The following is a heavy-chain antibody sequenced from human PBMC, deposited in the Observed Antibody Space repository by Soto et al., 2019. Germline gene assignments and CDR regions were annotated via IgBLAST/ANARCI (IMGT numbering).Heavy chain of an antibody. Sequence: GGSLRLSRAASGVTFSDYYMSWIRQAPGKGLEWVSYISSSGSTIYYADSVKGRFTISRDNAKNSLYLQMNSLRAEDTAVYYCASLVDYGDYYPLRFYYYYYMDVWGKGTTVTVSS. V-gene: IGHV3-11*01. CDR1: GVTFSDYY. CDR3: ASLVDYGDYYPLRFYYYYYMDV. CDR2: ISSSGSTI. J-gene: IGHJ6*03. D-gene: IGHD4-17*01.